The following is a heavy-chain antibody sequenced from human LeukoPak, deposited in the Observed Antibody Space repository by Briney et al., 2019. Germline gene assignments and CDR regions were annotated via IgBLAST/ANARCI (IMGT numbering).Heavy chain of an antibody. J-gene: IGHJ6*02. CDR1: GGSISSSDSS. Sequence: SETLSLTCTVSGGSISSSDSSWGWIRQPPGKVLEWFGNIYYSGTTYYNPSLKSRVTISVDTSKNQFSLKLSSVTAADTAVYYGAKHDCTRTTCQYHYGMDVWGQGTTVTVSS. D-gene: IGHD2-2*01. V-gene: IGHV4-39*01. CDR2: IYYSGTT. CDR3: AKHDCTRTTCQYHYGMDV.